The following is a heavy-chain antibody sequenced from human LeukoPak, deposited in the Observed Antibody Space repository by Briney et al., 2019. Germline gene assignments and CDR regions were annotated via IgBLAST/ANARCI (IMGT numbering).Heavy chain of an antibody. J-gene: IGHJ4*02. CDR1: GFTFSSYS. V-gene: IGHV3-30*02. CDR3: AKDGTYYYGSGSYFYYFDY. Sequence: GGSLRLSCAASGFTFSSYSMNWVRQAPGKGLEWVAFIRYDGSNKYYADSVEGRFTISRDNSKNTLYLQMNSLRAEDTAVYYCAKDGTYYYGSGSYFYYFDYWGQGTLVTVSS. CDR2: IRYDGSNK. D-gene: IGHD3-10*01.